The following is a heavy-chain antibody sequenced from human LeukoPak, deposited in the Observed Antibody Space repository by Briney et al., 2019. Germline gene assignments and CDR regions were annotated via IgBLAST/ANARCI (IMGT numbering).Heavy chain of an antibody. J-gene: IGHJ4*02. CDR3: ARGDSGSLHY. CDR1: GGSFSGYY. CDR2: INHSGST. D-gene: IGHD1-26*01. Sequence: PSETLSLTCAVYGGSFSGYYWSWIRQPPGKGLEWIGEINHSGSTNYNPSLKSRVTISVDTSKNQFSLKLSSVTAADTAFFYCARGDSGSLHYWGQGTLVTVSS. V-gene: IGHV4-34*01.